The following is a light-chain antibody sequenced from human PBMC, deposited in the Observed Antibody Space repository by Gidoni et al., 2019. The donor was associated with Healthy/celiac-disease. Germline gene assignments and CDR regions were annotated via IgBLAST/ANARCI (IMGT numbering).Light chain of an antibody. J-gene: IGKJ5*01. CDR3: QQYGSSLGT. CDR1: QSVSSSY. Sequence: EIVLTPSPGTLSWSPGESDTLSCRASQSVSSSYLAWYQQKPGQAPRLLIYGASSRATGLPDRCSGSGSGTDFTFTISRLEPEDFAVYYCQQYGSSLGTFGQGTRLEIK. CDR2: GAS. V-gene: IGKV3-20*01.